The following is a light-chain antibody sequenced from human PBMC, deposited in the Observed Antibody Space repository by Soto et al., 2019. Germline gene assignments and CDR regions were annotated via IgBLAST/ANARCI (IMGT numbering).Light chain of an antibody. Sequence: DIQMTQSPSSVSAFVGDRVTITFRASDDISRWLAWYQQKPGSAPTLLIYAAATLQTGVPSRFSGSGSGTEFTLTISSLQPDDSATYYCQQAHRFPLTLGGGTKVDI. J-gene: IGKJ4*01. V-gene: IGKV1D-12*01. CDR2: AAA. CDR1: DDISRW. CDR3: QQAHRFPLT.